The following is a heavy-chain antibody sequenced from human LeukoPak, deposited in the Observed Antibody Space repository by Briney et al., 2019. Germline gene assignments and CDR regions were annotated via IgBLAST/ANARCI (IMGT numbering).Heavy chain of an antibody. J-gene: IGHJ4*02. V-gene: IGHV3-74*01. Sequence: GGSLRLSCTASGFSFSGHWMHWARQRPGKGLVWVSRISPTGSTTSYADSVKGRFTVSRDNAKNTLYLQVNNLRAEDTAIYYCATPWATAAAAGGYWGQGILVTVSS. CDR3: ATPWATAAAAGGY. CDR1: GFSFSGHW. D-gene: IGHD1-1*01. CDR2: ISPTGSTT.